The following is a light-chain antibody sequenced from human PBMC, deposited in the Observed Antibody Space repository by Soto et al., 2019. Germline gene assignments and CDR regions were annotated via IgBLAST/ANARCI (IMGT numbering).Light chain of an antibody. CDR1: QSVSSY. CDR2: DVS. V-gene: IGKV3-11*01. Sequence: EIVLTQSPATLSLSPGERATLSCRASQSVSSYLAWYQQKPGQAPRLLIYDVSSRATGIPARFSGSGSGTDFTLTISSLEPEDFAVYYCQQRSNWPPGYTFGQGTKLEIK. J-gene: IGKJ2*01. CDR3: QQRSNWPPGYT.